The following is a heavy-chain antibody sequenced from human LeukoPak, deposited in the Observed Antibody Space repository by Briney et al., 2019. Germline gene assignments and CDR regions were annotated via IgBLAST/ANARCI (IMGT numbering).Heavy chain of an antibody. Sequence: SQTLSLTCAVYGGSFSGYYWSWIRQPPGKGLEWIGEINHSGSTNYNPSLKSRVTISVDTSKNQLSLKLSSVTAADTAVYYCARAAAVGVDVWGKGTTVTVSS. CDR3: ARAAAVGVDV. CDR2: INHSGST. J-gene: IGHJ6*04. CDR1: GGSFSGYY. D-gene: IGHD6-19*01. V-gene: IGHV4-34*01.